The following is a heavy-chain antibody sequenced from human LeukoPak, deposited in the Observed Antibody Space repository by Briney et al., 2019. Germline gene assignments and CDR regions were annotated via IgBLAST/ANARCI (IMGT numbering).Heavy chain of an antibody. V-gene: IGHV3-21*01. J-gene: IGHJ4*02. D-gene: IGHD2-2*02. Sequence: GGSLRLSCAASGFTFSSYSMTWVRQAPGKGLEWVSSISSSSSYIYYADSVKGRFTISRDNAKNSLYLQMNSLRAEDTAVYYCARALGSTSCYNVYWGQGTLVTVSS. CDR3: ARALGSTSCYNVY. CDR2: ISSSSSYI. CDR1: GFTFSSYS.